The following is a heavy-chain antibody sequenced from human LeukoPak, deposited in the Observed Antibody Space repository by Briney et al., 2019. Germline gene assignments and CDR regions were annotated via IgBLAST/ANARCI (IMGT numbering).Heavy chain of an antibody. CDR3: ARRVVVTAIGGPWVWYFDL. Sequence: PSETLSLTCTVSGGSISSSSYHWGWVRQPPGKGLEWIGTIYYSGTTYYNPSLKSRVTISVDTSKNQFSLKLSSVTAADTAVYYCARRVVVTAIGGPWVWYFDLWGRGTLVTVSS. V-gene: IGHV4-39*07. D-gene: IGHD2-21*02. J-gene: IGHJ2*01. CDR1: GGSISSSSYH. CDR2: IYYSGTT.